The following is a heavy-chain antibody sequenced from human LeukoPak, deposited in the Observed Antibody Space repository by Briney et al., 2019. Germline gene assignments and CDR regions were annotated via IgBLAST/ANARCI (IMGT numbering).Heavy chain of an antibody. CDR1: GFTFSSYG. J-gene: IGHJ5*02. D-gene: IGHD6-13*01. V-gene: IGHV3-30*02. CDR3: ARGRPSSSWSVNWFDP. Sequence: GGSLRLSCAASGFTFSSYGMHWVRQAPGKGLEWVAFIRYDGSNKYYADSVKGRFTISRDNSKNTLYLQMNSLRAEDTAVYYCARGRPSSSWSVNWFDPWGQGTLVTVSS. CDR2: IRYDGSNK.